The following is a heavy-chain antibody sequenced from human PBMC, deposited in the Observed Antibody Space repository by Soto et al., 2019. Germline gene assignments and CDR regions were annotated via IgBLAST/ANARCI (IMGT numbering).Heavy chain of an antibody. CDR1: GFTLDDYA. J-gene: IGHJ3*02. V-gene: IGHV3-9*01. CDR3: AKELTLNGFDI. CDR2: IIWNSGSI. Sequence: EVQLVESGGGLVQPGRSLRLSCAASGFTLDDYAMHWVRQAPGKGLEWVSSIIWNSGSIAYADSVKGRFTISRDNAKNSLYLQMNSLRAEDTALYFCAKELTLNGFDIWGQGTMGTVSS.